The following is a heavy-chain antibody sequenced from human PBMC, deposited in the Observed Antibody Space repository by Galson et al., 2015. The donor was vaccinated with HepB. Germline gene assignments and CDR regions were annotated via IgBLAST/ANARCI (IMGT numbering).Heavy chain of an antibody. V-gene: IGHV1-2*06. CDR2: INPNSGGT. Sequence: SVKVSCRASGSTFTGYYMHWVRQAPGQGLEWMGRINPNSGGTNYAQKFQGRVTMTRDTSISTAYMELSRLRSDDTAVYYCARAPEAVAGDFDYWGLGTLVTVSS. CDR1: GSTFTGYY. J-gene: IGHJ4*02. CDR3: ARAPEAVAGDFDY. D-gene: IGHD6-19*01.